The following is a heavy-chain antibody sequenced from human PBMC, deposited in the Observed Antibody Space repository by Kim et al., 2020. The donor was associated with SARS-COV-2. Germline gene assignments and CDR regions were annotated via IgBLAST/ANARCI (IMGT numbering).Heavy chain of an antibody. CDR3: ARPGGGLHGDYSHYHYYGMDV. Sequence: GGSLRLSCAASGFTFSSYSMNWVRQAPGKGLEWVSSISSSSSYIYYADSVKGRFTISRDNAKNSLYLQMNSLRAEDTAVYYCARPGGGLHGDYSHYHYYGMDVWGQGTTVTVSS. D-gene: IGHD4-17*01. CDR1: GFTFSSYS. J-gene: IGHJ6*02. V-gene: IGHV3-21*01. CDR2: ISSSSSYI.